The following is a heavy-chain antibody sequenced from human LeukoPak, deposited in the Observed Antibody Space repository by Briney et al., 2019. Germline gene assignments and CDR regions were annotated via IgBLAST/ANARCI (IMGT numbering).Heavy chain of an antibody. Sequence: PGGSLRLSCAASGFTFSSYAMSWVRQAPGKGLEWVSAISGSGSSTYYADSVKGRFTISRDNSKNTLYLQMNSLRAEDTAVYYCAKKNRDIVVVPAATYDYWGQGTLVTVSS. V-gene: IGHV3-23*01. CDR1: GFTFSSYA. CDR3: AKKNRDIVVVPAATYDY. CDR2: ISGSGSST. J-gene: IGHJ4*02. D-gene: IGHD2-2*01.